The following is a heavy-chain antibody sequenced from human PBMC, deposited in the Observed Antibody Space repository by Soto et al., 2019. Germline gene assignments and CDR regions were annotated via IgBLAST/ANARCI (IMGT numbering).Heavy chain of an antibody. CDR2: ISSGGSTI. Sequence: EVQLVESGGGLAQPGGSLRLSCVASGFSFSDYEMNWVRQAPGKGLEWVAYISSGGSTIHYADSVRGRFTVSRDNARYSLYLQMNTLSVEDTALYYCARDRAAGGYWGQGTLVTVSS. D-gene: IGHD6-13*01. CDR3: ARDRAAGGY. CDR1: GFSFSDYE. J-gene: IGHJ4*02. V-gene: IGHV3-48*03.